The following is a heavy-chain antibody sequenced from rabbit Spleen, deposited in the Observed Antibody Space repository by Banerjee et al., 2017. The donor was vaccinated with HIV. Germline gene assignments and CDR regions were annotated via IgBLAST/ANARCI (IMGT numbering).Heavy chain of an antibody. CDR2: IDSGSSGFT. CDR1: GVSFSGDSFSGDSY. D-gene: IGHD8-1*01. J-gene: IGHJ6*01. CDR3: ARDTGSSFSSYGMDL. Sequence: QSLEESGGDLVTPGASLTLTCIASGVSFSGDSFSGDSYICWVRQAPGKGLEWIVCIDSGSSGFTYFASWAKGRLTISKTSSTTVTLQMTSLTAADTATYFCARDTGSSFSSYGMDLWGPGTLVTVS. V-gene: IGHV1S40*01.